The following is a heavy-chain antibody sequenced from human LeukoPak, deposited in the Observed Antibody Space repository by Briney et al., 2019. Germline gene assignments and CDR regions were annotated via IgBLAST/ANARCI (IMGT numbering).Heavy chain of an antibody. CDR1: GFTFSSDS. CDR2: ISSSSSYI. D-gene: IGHD2-2*01. Sequence: GRSLRLSCAASGFTFSSDSMNWVRQAPGKGLECVSSISSSSSYIYYADSVKGRVTISRDNAKNSLSLQMNSLRAEDTAVYYCARDALDWSSTSCYFFYYGMDVWGKGTTVTVSS. V-gene: IGHV3-21*01. CDR3: ARDALDWSSTSCYFFYYGMDV. J-gene: IGHJ6*04.